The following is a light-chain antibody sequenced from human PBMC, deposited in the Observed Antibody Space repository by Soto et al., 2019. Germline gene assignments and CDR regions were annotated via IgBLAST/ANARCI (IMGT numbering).Light chain of an antibody. Sequence: DIQMTQSPSTLSASVGDRVTITCRASQSISSWLAWYQQKPGKAPKLLIYDVSSLESGVPSRFSGSGSGTEITLTITSLQPEDFATYYCQQYSVYWTFGQGTKVDIK. J-gene: IGKJ1*01. CDR2: DVS. CDR3: QQYSVYWT. V-gene: IGKV1-5*01. CDR1: QSISSW.